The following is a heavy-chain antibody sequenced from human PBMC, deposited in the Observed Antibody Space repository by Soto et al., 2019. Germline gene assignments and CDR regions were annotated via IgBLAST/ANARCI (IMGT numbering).Heavy chain of an antibody. D-gene: IGHD2-15*01. V-gene: IGHV1-18*04. J-gene: IGHJ5*02. CDR2: ISAYNGNT. Sequence: ASVKVSGKASGYTFTSYGISWVRQAPGQGLEWMGWISAYNGNTNYAQKLQGRVTMTTDTSTSTAYMELRSLRSDDTAVYYCARAGRDIVVVVAATSWFDPWGQGTLVTVSS. CDR1: GYTFTSYG. CDR3: ARAGRDIVVVVAATSWFDP.